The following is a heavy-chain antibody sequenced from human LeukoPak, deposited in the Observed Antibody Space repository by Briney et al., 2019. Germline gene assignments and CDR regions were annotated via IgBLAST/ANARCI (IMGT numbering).Heavy chain of an antibody. V-gene: IGHV3-64*01. CDR3: ARQWLVSNWFDP. J-gene: IGHJ5*02. Sequence: AGGSLRLSCAASGFTFSSYAMHWVRQAPGKGLEYVSAISSNGGSTYYANSVKGRFTISRDNSKNTLYLQMGSLRAEDMAVYYCARQWLVSNWFDPWGQGTLVTVSS. CDR2: ISSNGGST. D-gene: IGHD6-19*01. CDR1: GFTFSSYA.